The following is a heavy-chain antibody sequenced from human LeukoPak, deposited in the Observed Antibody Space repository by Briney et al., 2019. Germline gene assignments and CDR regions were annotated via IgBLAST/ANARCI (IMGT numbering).Heavy chain of an antibody. V-gene: IGHV3-23*01. CDR3: TRWMIDLYYYDSSGYPHYFDY. Sequence: GESLRLSCTASGFTFSTYALSWVRQAPGKGLEWVSAISASGDATYYADSVKGRFTISRENSKNTLNLQMNSLKTEDTAVYYCTRWMIDLYYYDSSGYPHYFDYWGQGTLVTVSS. CDR1: GFTFSTYA. CDR2: ISASGDAT. J-gene: IGHJ4*02. D-gene: IGHD3-22*01.